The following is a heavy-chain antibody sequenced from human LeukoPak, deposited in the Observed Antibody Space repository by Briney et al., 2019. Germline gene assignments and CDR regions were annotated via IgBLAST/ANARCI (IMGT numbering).Heavy chain of an antibody. D-gene: IGHD2/OR15-2a*01. CDR3: TREGNRPY. CDR1: GFTFGDYA. V-gene: IGHV3-49*04. J-gene: IGHJ4*02. Sequence: GGSPRLSCTASGFTFGDYAMSWVRQAPGKGLEWVGFIRSKAYGGTTEYAASVKGRFTISRDDSKSIAYLQMNSLKTEDTAVYYCTREGNRPYWGQGTLVTVSS. CDR2: IRSKAYGGTT.